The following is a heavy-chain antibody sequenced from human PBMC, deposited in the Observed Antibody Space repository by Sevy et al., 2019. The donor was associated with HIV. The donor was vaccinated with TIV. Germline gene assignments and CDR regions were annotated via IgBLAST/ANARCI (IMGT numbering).Heavy chain of an antibody. CDR2: IHHSGST. D-gene: IGHD3-22*01. J-gene: IGHJ3*02. Sequence: SETLSLTCSLSGASISSTIYYWAWLRQSPGKGLEWFGSIHHSGSTYYNLSLKSRVTISVDTSKNQFSLKMNSVTAADTAGYYCAEHCSHYCDNSGYGEAFDIWGQGTKVTVSS. CDR1: GASISSTIYY. V-gene: IGHV4-39*01. CDR3: AEHCSHYCDNSGYGEAFDI.